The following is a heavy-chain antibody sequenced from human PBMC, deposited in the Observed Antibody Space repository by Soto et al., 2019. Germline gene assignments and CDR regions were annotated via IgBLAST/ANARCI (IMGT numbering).Heavy chain of an antibody. J-gene: IGHJ4*02. CDR1: GGSISSYY. CDR3: AGAKDLSPSE. V-gene: IGHV4-4*07. CDR2: IHTSGST. Sequence: QVQLQESGPGLVKPSETLSLTCTVSGGSISSYYWTWIRQPAGKGLEWIGRIHTSGSTNYNPSLKSRVTMSVDTSKNQFSLTLTSVTAEDTAAYYCAGAKDLSPSEWGQGTLVTVSS.